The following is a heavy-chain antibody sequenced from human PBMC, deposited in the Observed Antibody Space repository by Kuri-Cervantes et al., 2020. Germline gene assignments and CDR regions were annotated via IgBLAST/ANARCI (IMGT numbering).Heavy chain of an antibody. CDR1: GFTFSSYG. Sequence: GESLKISCAASGFTFSSYGMHWVRQAPGKGLEWVAVIWYDGSNKYYADSVKGRFTISRDNSKNTLYLQMNSLRAEDTAVYYCARVGSYYEDAFDIWGQGTMVTVSS. J-gene: IGHJ3*02. CDR3: ARVGSYYEDAFDI. D-gene: IGHD1-26*01. CDR2: IWYDGSNK. V-gene: IGHV3-33*01.